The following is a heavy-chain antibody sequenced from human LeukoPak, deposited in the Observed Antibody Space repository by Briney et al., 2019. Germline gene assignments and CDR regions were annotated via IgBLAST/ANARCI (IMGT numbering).Heavy chain of an antibody. CDR1: GFTFSSYA. Sequence: GGSLRLSCAASGFTFSSYAISWVRQAPGKGLEWVSAISGSGGSTYYADSVRGRCTISRDNSKNTLYLQMNSLRAEDTAVYYCAKGKYYDFWSGYSVADYWGQGTLVSVSS. CDR2: ISGSGGST. D-gene: IGHD3-3*01. V-gene: IGHV3-23*01. J-gene: IGHJ4*02. CDR3: AKGKYYDFWSGYSVADY.